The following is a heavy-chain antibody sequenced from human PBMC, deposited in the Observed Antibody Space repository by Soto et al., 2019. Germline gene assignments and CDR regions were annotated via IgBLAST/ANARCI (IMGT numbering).Heavy chain of an antibody. CDR1: GYTFNTYY. V-gene: IGHV1-46*02. CDR2: INPSGGTT. CDR3: ARKAYYYDAGSFDP. J-gene: IGHJ5*02. D-gene: IGHD3-22*01. Sequence: QMQLVQSGAEVKKPGASVKVSCKTSGYTFNTYYIHWVRQAPGQGLEWMGIINPSGGTTSYAQKFQGRVTMTTDTSTSTVYMELSSLRSEDTALYYCARKAYYYDAGSFDPWGQGTLVTVSS.